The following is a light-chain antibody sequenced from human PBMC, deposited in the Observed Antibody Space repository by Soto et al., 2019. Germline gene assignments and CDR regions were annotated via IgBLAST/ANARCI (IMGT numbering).Light chain of an antibody. Sequence: QSVLTQPPSVSGAPGQRVTISCTGSTSNIGADYDVHWYQHLPGKAPKLLIYGNSNRPSGVPERFSGSKSGTSASLAVTGLQADDEADYYCQSYDSSLSVVVFGAGTKLTVL. CDR3: QSYDSSLSVVV. J-gene: IGLJ2*01. CDR1: TSNIGADYD. V-gene: IGLV1-40*01. CDR2: GNS.